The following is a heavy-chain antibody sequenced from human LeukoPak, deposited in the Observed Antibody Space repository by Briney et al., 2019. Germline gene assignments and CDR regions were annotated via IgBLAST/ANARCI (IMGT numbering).Heavy chain of an antibody. Sequence: SETLSLTCTVSGGSISSGDYYWSWIRQPPGKGLECIGYIYYSGSTNYNPSLKSRVTISVDTSKNQFSLKLSSVTAADTAVYYCARWGRDVPLSFDIWGQGTMVTVSS. CDR3: ARWGRDVPLSFDI. J-gene: IGHJ3*02. CDR1: GGSISSGDYY. V-gene: IGHV4-61*08. CDR2: IYYSGST. D-gene: IGHD2-21*02.